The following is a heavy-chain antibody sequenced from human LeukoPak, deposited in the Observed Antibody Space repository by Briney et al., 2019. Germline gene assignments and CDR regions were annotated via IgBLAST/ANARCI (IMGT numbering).Heavy chain of an antibody. CDR3: ARTVVTPSASYGQYFQH. D-gene: IGHD4-23*01. V-gene: IGHV4-39*07. CDR2: IYYSGST. CDR1: GGSISSSSYY. Sequence: TSETLSLTCTVSGGSISSSSYYWGWIRQPPGKGLEWIGSIYYSGSTYYNPSLKSRVTISVDTSKNQFSLKLSSVTAADTAVYYCARTVVTPSASYGQYFQHWGQGTLVTVSS. J-gene: IGHJ1*01.